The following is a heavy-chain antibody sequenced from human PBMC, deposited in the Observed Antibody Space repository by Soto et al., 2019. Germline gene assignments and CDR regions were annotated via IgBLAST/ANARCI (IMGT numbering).Heavy chain of an antibody. D-gene: IGHD5-18*01. CDR1: GGSVSSGSYY. V-gene: IGHV4-61*01. Sequence: SETLSLTCTVSGGSVSSGSYYWSWIRQPPGKGLEWIGYIYYSGSTNYNPSLKSRVTISVDTSKNQFSLKLSPVTAADTAVYYCARNARIQLWSYYYYYGMDVWGQGTTVTVSS. CDR3: ARNARIQLWSYYYYYGMDV. CDR2: IYYSGST. J-gene: IGHJ6*02.